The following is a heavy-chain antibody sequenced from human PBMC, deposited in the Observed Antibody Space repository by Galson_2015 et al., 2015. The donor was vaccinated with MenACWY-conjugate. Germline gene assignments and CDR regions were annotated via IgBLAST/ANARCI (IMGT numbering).Heavy chain of an antibody. V-gene: IGHV6-1*01. J-gene: IGHJ5*02. CDR3: ARVRGGSHNWVDP. CDR1: GDSVSSNSAA. CDR2: THYRSKWYN. D-gene: IGHD2-15*01. Sequence: CAISGDSVSSNSAAWNWIRQSPSRGLEWLGRTHYRSKWYNDYAVSVKSRITINPDTSKNQFSLHLNSVTPEDTAMYYCARVRGGSHNWVDPWGQGTLVTVSS.